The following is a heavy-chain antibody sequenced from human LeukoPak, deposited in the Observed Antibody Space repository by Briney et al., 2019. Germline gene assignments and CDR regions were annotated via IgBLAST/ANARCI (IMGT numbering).Heavy chain of an antibody. CDR1: GGSISSYY. CDR2: IYYSGST. Sequence: SETLSLTCTVSGGSISSYYWSWIRQPAGKGLEWIGYIYYSGSTNYNPSLKSRVTISVDTSKNQFSLKLSSVTAADTAVYYCARLSYYDFWSGPYYYYGMDVWGQGTTVTVSS. V-gene: IGHV4-59*08. J-gene: IGHJ6*02. D-gene: IGHD3-3*01. CDR3: ARLSYYDFWSGPYYYYGMDV.